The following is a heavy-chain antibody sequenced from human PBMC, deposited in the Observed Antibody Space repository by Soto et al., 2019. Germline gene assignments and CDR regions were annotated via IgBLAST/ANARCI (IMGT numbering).Heavy chain of an antibody. V-gene: IGHV1-69*06. Sequence: ASVKVSCKASGGTFSSYAISWVRQAPGQGLEWMGGIIPIFGTANYAQKFQGRVTITADKSTSTAYMELSSLRSEDTAVYYCARDIFPVVVAAYGMDVWGQGTTVTVSS. CDR3: ARDIFPVVVAAYGMDV. CDR1: GGTFSSYA. D-gene: IGHD3-22*01. J-gene: IGHJ6*02. CDR2: IIPIFGTA.